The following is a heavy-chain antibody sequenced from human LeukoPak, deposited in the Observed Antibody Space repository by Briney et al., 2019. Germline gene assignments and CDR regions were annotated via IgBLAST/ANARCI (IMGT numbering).Heavy chain of an antibody. CDR2: INPNNGVT. CDR3: ARGHDNWFDP. CDR1: GYSFTGYY. Sequence: ASVKVSCKASGYSFTGYYLHWVRQAPGQGLEWMGRINPNNGVTTYAQKFQDRVTMTRDTSISTAYMELGRLTSDDSAVYYCARGHDNWFDPWGQGTLVIVSS. V-gene: IGHV1-2*06. J-gene: IGHJ5*02.